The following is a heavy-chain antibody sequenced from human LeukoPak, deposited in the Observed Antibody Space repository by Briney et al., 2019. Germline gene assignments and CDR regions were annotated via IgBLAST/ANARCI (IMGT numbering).Heavy chain of an antibody. CDR2: IYYSGST. CDR3: ARVRVIQTLYFDY. Sequence: SETLSLTCAVSGGSIRSSNWWSWVRQPPGKGLEWIGEIYYSGSTYYNPSLKSRVTISVDTSKNQFSLKLSSVTAADTAVYYCARVRVIQTLYFDYWGQGTLVTVSS. D-gene: IGHD3-16*02. V-gene: IGHV4-4*02. J-gene: IGHJ4*02. CDR1: GGSIRSSNW.